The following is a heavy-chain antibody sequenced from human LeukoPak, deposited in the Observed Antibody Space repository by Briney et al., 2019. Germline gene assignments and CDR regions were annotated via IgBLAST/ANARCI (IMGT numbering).Heavy chain of an antibody. D-gene: IGHD2/OR15-2a*01. CDR1: GFTVSSNY. CDR2: IYSGGST. V-gene: IGHV3-53*01. Sequence: GGSLRLSCAASGFTVSSNYMSWVRQAPGKGLEWVSVIYSGGSTYYADSVKGRFTISRDNSKNTLYLQMNSLIAEDTAVYYCARRNPLSSNAFDIWGQGTMVTVSS. J-gene: IGHJ3*02. CDR3: ARRNPLSSNAFDI.